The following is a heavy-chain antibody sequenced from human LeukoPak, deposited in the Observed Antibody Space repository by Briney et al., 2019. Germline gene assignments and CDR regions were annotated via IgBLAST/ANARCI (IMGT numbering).Heavy chain of an antibody. CDR2: ISSSSSTI. D-gene: IGHD3-10*01. V-gene: IGHV3-48*01. CDR3: ARDSTPITMVRGELTY. CDR1: GFTFSSYS. J-gene: IGHJ4*02. Sequence: PGGSLRLSCAASGFTFSSYSMNWVRQAPGKGLEWVSYISSSSSTIYYADSVKGRFTISRDNAKNSLYLQMNSLGAEDTAVYYCARDSTPITMVRGELTYWGQGTLVTVSS.